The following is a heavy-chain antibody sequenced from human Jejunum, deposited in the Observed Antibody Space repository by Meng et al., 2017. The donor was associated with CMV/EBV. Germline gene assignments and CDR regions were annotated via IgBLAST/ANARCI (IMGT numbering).Heavy chain of an antibody. D-gene: IGHD1-14*01. CDR1: TLSVYY. J-gene: IGHJ6*02. Sequence: TLSVYYIHWVRQAPGQGLEWLGWINPNNGATAYAKKFQSRVTLSRDTSIDTAYMELSRLTSDDTAVYYCARGATTTLFHYYKEMDVWGQGTTVTVSS. CDR3: ARGATTTLFHYYKEMDV. CDR2: INPNNGAT. V-gene: IGHV1-2*02.